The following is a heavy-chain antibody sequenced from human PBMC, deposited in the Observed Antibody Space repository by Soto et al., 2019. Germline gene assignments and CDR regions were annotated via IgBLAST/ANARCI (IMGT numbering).Heavy chain of an antibody. Sequence: GSLRLSCAASGFTFSSYSMNWVRQAPGKGLEWVSSISSSSSYIYYADSVKGRFTISRDNAKNSLYLQMNSLTAADTAVYYCARGGGYSYVYRSRPVNWFDPWGQGTLVTVSS. D-gene: IGHD5-18*01. CDR1: GFTFSSYS. CDR3: ARGGGYSYVYRSRPVNWFDP. V-gene: IGHV3-21*01. J-gene: IGHJ5*02. CDR2: ISSSSSYI.